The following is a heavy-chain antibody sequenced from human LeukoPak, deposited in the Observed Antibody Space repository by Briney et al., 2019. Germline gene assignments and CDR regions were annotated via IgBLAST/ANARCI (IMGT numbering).Heavy chain of an antibody. D-gene: IGHD6-19*01. CDR3: AREDSSGCTFDY. CDR1: GYTCTSYY. CDR2: INPSGGST. Sequence: ASVKVSCKASGYTCTSYYMHWVRQAPGQALEWMGIINPSGGSTSYAQKFQGRVTMTRDTSTSTVYMELSSLRSEDTAVYYCAREDSSGCTFDYWGQGTLVTVSS. V-gene: IGHV1-46*01. J-gene: IGHJ4*02.